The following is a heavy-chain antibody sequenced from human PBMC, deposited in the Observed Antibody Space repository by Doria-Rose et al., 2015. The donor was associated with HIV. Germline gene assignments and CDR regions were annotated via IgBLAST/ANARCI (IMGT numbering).Heavy chain of an antibody. CDR3: ARMGSYRELDY. V-gene: IGHV4-31*11. CDR1: GASVSSRGYY. D-gene: IGHD3-3*01. J-gene: IGHJ4*02. CDR2: TYYTGTS. Sequence: QLQASGPGLVKPSETLSLTCGVSGASVSSRGYYWNWIRQVPGKGLESLGYTYYTGTSDYSPSLKSRLNMAVDTSKNQFSLKLSFVTVADTAVYYCARMGSYRELDYWGQGALVIVSA.